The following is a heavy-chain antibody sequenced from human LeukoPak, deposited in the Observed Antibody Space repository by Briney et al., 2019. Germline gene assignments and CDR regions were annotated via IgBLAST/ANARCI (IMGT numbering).Heavy chain of an antibody. V-gene: IGHV3-21*01. Sequence: GGSLRLSCAASGFTFSGYSMNWVRQAPGKGLEWVSSITSSSSYIYYADAVKGRFTISRDNAKNSPYLQMNSLRAEDTAVYYCARALVSGLTYYYDSSGYAFGYWGQGTLVTVSS. D-gene: IGHD3-22*01. J-gene: IGHJ4*02. CDR2: ITSSSSYI. CDR1: GFTFSGYS. CDR3: ARALVSGLTYYYDSSGYAFGY.